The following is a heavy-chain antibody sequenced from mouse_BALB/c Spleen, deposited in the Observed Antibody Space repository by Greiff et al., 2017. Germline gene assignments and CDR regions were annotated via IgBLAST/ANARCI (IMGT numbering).Heavy chain of an antibody. V-gene: IGHV4-1*02. CDR1: GFDFSRYW. D-gene: IGHD1-1*01. Sequence: EVKLEESGGGLVQPGGSLKLSCAASGFDFSRYWMSWVRQAPGKGLEWIGEINPDSSTINYTPSLKDKFIISRDNAKNTLYLQMSKVRSEDTALYYCARPRYYGSPFDYWGQGTLVTVSA. CDR3: ARPRYYGSPFDY. J-gene: IGHJ3*01. CDR2: INPDSSTI.